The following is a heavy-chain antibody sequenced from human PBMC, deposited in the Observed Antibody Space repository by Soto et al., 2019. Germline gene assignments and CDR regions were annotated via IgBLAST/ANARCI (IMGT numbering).Heavy chain of an antibody. CDR1: GGSISSGGYY. V-gene: IGHV4-31*03. J-gene: IGHJ6*02. D-gene: IGHD3-10*02. CDR2: IYYSGST. CDR3: ACHSPSCFDSGLEYYIQDL. Sequence: SETLSLTCTVSGGSISSGGYYWSWIRQHPGKGLEWIGYIYYSGSTYYNPSLKSRVTISVDTSKNQFSLRLSSVTAADTAVYYSACHSPSCFDSGLEYYIQDLWGQGNKVTVS.